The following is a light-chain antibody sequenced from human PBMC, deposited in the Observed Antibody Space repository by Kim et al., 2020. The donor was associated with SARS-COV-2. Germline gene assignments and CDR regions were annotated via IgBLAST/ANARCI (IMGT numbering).Light chain of an antibody. Sequence: QSVTISCTGSGSDIGAYKYVAWYQQRPGKAPKLMIYEVNRRPSGVPDRFSGSKSGNTASLTVSGLQAEDEADYYCTSYAGSNNLDVFGTGTKVTVL. J-gene: IGLJ1*01. CDR2: EVN. CDR3: TSYAGSNNLDV. V-gene: IGLV2-8*01. CDR1: GSDIGAYKY.